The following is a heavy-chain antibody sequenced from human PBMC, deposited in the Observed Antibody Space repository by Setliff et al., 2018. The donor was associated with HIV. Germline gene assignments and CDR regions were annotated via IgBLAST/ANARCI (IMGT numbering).Heavy chain of an antibody. CDR2: ISSSGSTI. D-gene: IGHD3-10*01. J-gene: IGHJ4*02. CDR3: ARDGHLYGQPFDY. CDR1: GFTFSDIE. V-gene: IGHV3-48*03. Sequence: GGSLRLSCGASGFTFSDIEMNWVRQAPGKGLEWVSYISSSGSTIYYADSVRGRFTVSRDNTKNSLHLQLDSLSAEDAAVYFCARDGHLYGQPFDYWGQGALVTVSS.